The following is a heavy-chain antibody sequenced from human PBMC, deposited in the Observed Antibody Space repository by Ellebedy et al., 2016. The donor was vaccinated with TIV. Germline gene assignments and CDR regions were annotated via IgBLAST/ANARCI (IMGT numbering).Heavy chain of an antibody. D-gene: IGHD5-18*01. J-gene: IGHJ4*02. CDR3: ARPDGYTYGYPYFDS. CDR1: GFTFSTYA. Sequence: GGSLRLSCATSGFTFSTYAMNWVRQAPGKGLEWVSYISSTSSYIYYADSVKGRFTISRDNARNFLYLQMDSLRAEDTAVYYCARPDGYTYGYPYFDSWGQGTLVTVSS. CDR2: ISSTSSYI. V-gene: IGHV3-21*01.